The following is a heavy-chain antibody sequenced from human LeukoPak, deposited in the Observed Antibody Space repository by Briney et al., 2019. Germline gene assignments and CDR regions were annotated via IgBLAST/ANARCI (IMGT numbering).Heavy chain of an antibody. Sequence: SETLSLTCTVSGDSISSYYWSWIRQPPGKGLEWIGYIYYSGSTNYNPSLKSRVTISVDTSKNQFSLKLSSVTAADTAVYYCARHSSGLSFDYWDEGTVLSVSS. V-gene: IGHV4-59*08. J-gene: IGHJ4*02. D-gene: IGHD6-19*01. CDR3: ARHSSGLSFDY. CDR2: IYYSGST. CDR1: GDSISSYY.